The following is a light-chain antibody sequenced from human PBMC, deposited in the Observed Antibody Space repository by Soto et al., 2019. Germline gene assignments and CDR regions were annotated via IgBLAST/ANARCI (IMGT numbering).Light chain of an antibody. J-gene: IGKJ4*01. CDR3: QQYNNSPAWT. CDR2: DAS. Sequence: ELRMTQYPPTLSVYGKKRATLSCRASQRVSRNLAWYQQKPGQAPRLLIYDASTRATGIPDRFSGSGSETEFTLTIMSFQSEDYTVYYSQQYNNSPAWTVGGGTKVDIK. CDR1: QRVSRN. V-gene: IGKV3-15*01.